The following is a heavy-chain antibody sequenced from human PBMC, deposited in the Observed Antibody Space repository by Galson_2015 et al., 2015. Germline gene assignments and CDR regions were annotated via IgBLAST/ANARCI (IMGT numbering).Heavy chain of an antibody. CDR2: IIPIFGTA. J-gene: IGHJ5*02. Sequence: SVKVSCKASGGTFSSYAISWVRQAPGQGLEWMGGIIPIFGTANYAQKFQGRVTITADESTSTAYMELSSLRSEDTAVYYCERDRKVYCTGGVCYNWFAPWRQGTLVTVSS. CDR3: ERDRKVYCTGGVCYNWFAP. D-gene: IGHD2-8*02. CDR1: GGTFSSYA. V-gene: IGHV1-69*13.